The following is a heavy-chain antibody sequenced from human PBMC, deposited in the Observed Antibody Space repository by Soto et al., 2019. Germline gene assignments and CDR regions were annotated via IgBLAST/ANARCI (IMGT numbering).Heavy chain of an antibody. CDR3: ARGYYYSMDV. V-gene: IGHV3-13*05. CDR1: TLRNYD. CDR2: IGPSGDP. Sequence: TLRNYDMHWVRQATGRGLEWVSTIGPSGDPLYPGSVKVRFTISREDAKHSLYLQMNSLRVGDTAVYYCARGYYYSMDVWGQGTTLTVSS. J-gene: IGHJ6*02.